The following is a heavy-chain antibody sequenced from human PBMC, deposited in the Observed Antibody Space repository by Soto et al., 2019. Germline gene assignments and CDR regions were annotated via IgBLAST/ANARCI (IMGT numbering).Heavy chain of an antibody. J-gene: IGHJ4*02. V-gene: IGHV4-59*01. CDR1: GGSISSYY. CDR3: ARARVDYFDY. D-gene: IGHD2-15*01. CDR2: IYYSGST. Sequence: SETLSLTCTGSGGSISSYYWSWIRQPPGKGLEWIGYIYYSGSTNYNPSLKSRVTISVDTSKNQFSLKLSSVTAADTAVYYCARARVDYFDYWGQGTLVTVSS.